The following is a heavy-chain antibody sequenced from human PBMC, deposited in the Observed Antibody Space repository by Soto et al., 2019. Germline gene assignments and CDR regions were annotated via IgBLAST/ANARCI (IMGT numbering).Heavy chain of an antibody. CDR1: GFTFSSYS. D-gene: IGHD4-17*01. J-gene: IGHJ4*02. V-gene: IGHV3-48*02. CDR3: ARDLGDYGDLGYFDY. Sequence: EVQLVESGGGLVQPGGSLRLSCAASGFTFSSYSMNWLRQAPGKGLEWVSYISSSSSTIYYADSVKGRFTISRDNAKNSLYLQMNSLRDEDTAVYYCARDLGDYGDLGYFDYWGQGTLVTVSS. CDR2: ISSSSSTI.